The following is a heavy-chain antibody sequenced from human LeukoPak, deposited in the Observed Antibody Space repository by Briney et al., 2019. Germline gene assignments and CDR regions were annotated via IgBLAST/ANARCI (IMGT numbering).Heavy chain of an antibody. CDR2: ISSSSSYI. D-gene: IGHD3-16*01. CDR1: GFTFSSYS. J-gene: IGHJ4*02. Sequence: TGGSLRLSCAASGFTFSSYSMNWVRQAPGKGLEWVSSISSSSSYIYYADSVKGRFTISRDNAKNSLYLQMNSLRAEDTAVYYCARDLGFGSGDLGFDYWGQGTLVTVSS. V-gene: IGHV3-21*01. CDR3: ARDLGFGSGDLGFDY.